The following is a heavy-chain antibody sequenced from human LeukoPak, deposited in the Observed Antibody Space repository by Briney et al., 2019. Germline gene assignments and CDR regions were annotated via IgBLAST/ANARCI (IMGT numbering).Heavy chain of an antibody. Sequence: ASVKVSCKASGYTFTGYYMHWVRQAPGHGLEWIGWINPNSGRTNYAQKFQGRVTMTGDTSISTAYMELSRLRSDDTAVYYCARSRGRAAAGNFDYWGQGTLVTVSS. CDR3: ARSRGRAAAGNFDY. V-gene: IGHV1-2*02. CDR1: GYTFTGYY. CDR2: INPNSGRT. J-gene: IGHJ4*02. D-gene: IGHD6-13*01.